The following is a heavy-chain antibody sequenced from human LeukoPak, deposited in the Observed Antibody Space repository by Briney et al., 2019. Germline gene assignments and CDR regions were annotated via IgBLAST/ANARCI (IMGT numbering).Heavy chain of an antibody. CDR3: AGGYLSADY. CDR2: IIPILGIA. Sequence: ASVKVSCKASGGTSSSYATSWVRQAPGQGLEWMGRIIPILGIANYAQKFQGRVTITADKSTSTAYMELSSLRSEDTAVYYCAGGYLSADYWGQGTLVTVSS. CDR1: GGTSSSYA. D-gene: IGHD1-26*01. V-gene: IGHV1-69*04. J-gene: IGHJ4*02.